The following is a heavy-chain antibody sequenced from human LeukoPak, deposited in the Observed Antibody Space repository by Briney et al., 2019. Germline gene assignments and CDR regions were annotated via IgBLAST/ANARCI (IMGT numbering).Heavy chain of an antibody. D-gene: IGHD4-23*01. CDR2: INPSGGST. J-gene: IGHJ4*02. CDR1: GYTFTSYY. V-gene: IGHV1-46*01. Sequence: ASVKVSCKASGYTFTSYYMHWVLQAPGQGLEWMGIINPSGGSTSYAQKFQGRVTMTRDTSTSTVYMELSSLRSEDTAVYYCARDMDYGGNSESPHDYWGQGTLVTVSS. CDR3: ARDMDYGGNSESPHDY.